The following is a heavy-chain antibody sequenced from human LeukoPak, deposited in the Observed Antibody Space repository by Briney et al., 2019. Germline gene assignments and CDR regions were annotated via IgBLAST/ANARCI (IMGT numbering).Heavy chain of an antibody. J-gene: IGHJ4*02. CDR2: ISGSGGST. CDR3: AIYDSSGYYNY. D-gene: IGHD3-22*01. Sequence: GGSLRLSCAASGFTFSSYAMSWVRQAPGEGLEWVSGISGSGGSTYYADSVKGRFTISRDNSKNTLYLQMNSLRAEDTAVYYCAIYDSSGYYNYWGQGTLVTVSS. V-gene: IGHV3-23*01. CDR1: GFTFSSYA.